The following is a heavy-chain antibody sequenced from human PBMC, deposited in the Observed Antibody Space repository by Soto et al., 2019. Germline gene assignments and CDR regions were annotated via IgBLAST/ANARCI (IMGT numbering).Heavy chain of an antibody. Sequence: SETLSLTCTVSGGSISTYYWSWIRQSPGKGLERIAYIYYSGITNYNPSLKSRLTISVDTSKTQFSLKLSSVTAADTAVYYCARSISGYHYYFDYWGQGTLVTVSS. CDR1: GGSISTYY. CDR3: ARSISGYHYYFDY. CDR2: IYYSGIT. J-gene: IGHJ4*02. V-gene: IGHV4-59*01. D-gene: IGHD3-22*01.